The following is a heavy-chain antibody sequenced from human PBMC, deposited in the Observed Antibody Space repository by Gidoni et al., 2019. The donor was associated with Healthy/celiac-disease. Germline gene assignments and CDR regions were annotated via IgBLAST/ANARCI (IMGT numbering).Heavy chain of an antibody. J-gene: IGHJ3*02. V-gene: IGHV1-69*01. D-gene: IGHD1-26*01. CDR2: IIPIFVTA. CDR1: GGTFRRSA. Sequence: HVQLVQSGAEGKKPGPSVKVSCQASGGTFRRSAISWVRQSPGHGLEWMGGIIPIFVTANYAQKFQGRVTSTADASTSTAYMELSSLRSEDTAVYYCARDKPRVGATTHGAFDIWGQGTMVTVSS. CDR3: ARDKPRVGATTHGAFDI.